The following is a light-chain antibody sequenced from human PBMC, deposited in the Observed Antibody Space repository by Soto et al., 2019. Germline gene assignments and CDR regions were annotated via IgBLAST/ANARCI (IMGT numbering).Light chain of an antibody. CDR3: QQANSFPLT. Sequence: DIQMTQSPSSLSASVGDRVTITCRASQSISSYLNWYQQKPGKAPKLLIYAASSLQSGVPSRFSGSGSGTDFTLTISSLQPEDFATYYCQQANSFPLTFGGRTKVDIK. CDR2: AAS. V-gene: IGKV1-39*01. J-gene: IGKJ4*01. CDR1: QSISSY.